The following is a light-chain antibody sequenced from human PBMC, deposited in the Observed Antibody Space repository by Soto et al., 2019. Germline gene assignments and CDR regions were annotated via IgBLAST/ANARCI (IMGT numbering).Light chain of an antibody. CDR2: LSSDGSH. Sequence: QLVLTQSPSASASLGASVKLTCTLSSGHSNYAIAWHQQQSEKGPRYLMKLSSDGSHSKGDGIPDRFSGSSSGAERYLTISSLQSEDEADYYCQTWGSGIVVFGGGTKLTVL. CDR1: SGHSNYA. V-gene: IGLV4-69*01. CDR3: QTWGSGIVV. J-gene: IGLJ2*01.